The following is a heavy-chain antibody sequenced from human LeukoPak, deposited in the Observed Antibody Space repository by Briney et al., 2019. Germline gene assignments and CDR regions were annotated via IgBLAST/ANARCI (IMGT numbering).Heavy chain of an antibody. Sequence: PSETLSLTCTVSGGSISTYYWSWIRQPAGKGLEWIGRIYTSGSTYYNPSLKSRVTISVDTSKNQFSLKLSSVTAADTAVYYCARYRGCSGGSCYRWFDPWGQGTLVTVSS. J-gene: IGHJ5*02. V-gene: IGHV4-59*05. CDR1: GGSISTYY. CDR3: ARYRGCSGGSCYRWFDP. D-gene: IGHD2-15*01. CDR2: IYTSGST.